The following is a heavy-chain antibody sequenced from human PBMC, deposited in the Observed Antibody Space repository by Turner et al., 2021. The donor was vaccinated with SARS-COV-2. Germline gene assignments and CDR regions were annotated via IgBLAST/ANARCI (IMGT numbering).Heavy chain of an antibody. D-gene: IGHD2-21*02. CDR1: GGSMNSNY. CDR3: ARETVNNWVDP. Sequence: QVQLQESGPRLVRPLETPSLTCTASGGSMNSNYWSWIRQPPGKRLGWIGYIYYRRSNNYHPPHGSRVTIAEDTSRNQFSLKLTAVAAADTAIYYWARETVNNWVDPWGQGTLVTVSS. J-gene: IGHJ5*02. CDR2: IYYRRSN. V-gene: IGHV4-59*01.